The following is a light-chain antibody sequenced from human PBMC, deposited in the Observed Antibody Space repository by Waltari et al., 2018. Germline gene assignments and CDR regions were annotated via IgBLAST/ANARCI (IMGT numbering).Light chain of an antibody. CDR2: EVS. CDR3: SSYTSSSTPWV. Sequence: QSALTQPASVSGSPGQSITVSCTGTSSDVGSYNYVSWYQQHPGKAPKLMIYEVSNRPSGVSYRFSGSKSGNTASLTISGLQAEDEADYYCSSYTSSSTPWVFGGGTKVTVL. CDR1: SSDVGSYNY. V-gene: IGLV2-14*01. J-gene: IGLJ3*02.